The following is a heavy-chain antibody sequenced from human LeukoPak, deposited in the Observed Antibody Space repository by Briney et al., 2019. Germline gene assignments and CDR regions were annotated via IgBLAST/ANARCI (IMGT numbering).Heavy chain of an antibody. V-gene: IGHV4-4*07. CDR2: IYSSGST. CDR3: AKGTSSGWYYFDY. J-gene: IGHJ4*02. CDR1: GGSISSYY. Sequence: SETLSLTCTVSGGSISSYYWSWIRQPAGKGLEWIGRIYSSGSTNYNPSLKSRVTMSIDTSKNQFSLKLDSVTAADTAVYYCAKGTSSGWYYFDYWGQGTLVTVSS. D-gene: IGHD6-19*01.